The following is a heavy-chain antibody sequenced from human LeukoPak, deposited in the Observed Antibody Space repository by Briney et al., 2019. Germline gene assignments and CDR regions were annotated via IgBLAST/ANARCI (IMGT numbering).Heavy chain of an antibody. Sequence: PSETLSLTCTVSGGSISSSSYSWGWIRQPPGKGLEWIGSIYYSGSTYYNPSLKSRVTISVDTSKNQFSLKLSSVTAADTAEYYCARIEVTTKDYFDYWGQGILVTVSS. CDR1: GGSISSSSYS. D-gene: IGHD4-17*01. V-gene: IGHV4-39*01. CDR3: ARIEVTTKDYFDY. CDR2: IYYSGST. J-gene: IGHJ4*02.